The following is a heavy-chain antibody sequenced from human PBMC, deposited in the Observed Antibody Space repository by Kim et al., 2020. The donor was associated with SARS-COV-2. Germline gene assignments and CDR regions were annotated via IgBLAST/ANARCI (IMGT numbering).Heavy chain of an antibody. Sequence: ASVKVSCKASGYTFTSYAMHWVRQAPGQRLEWMGWINAGNGNTKYSQKFQGRVTITRDTSASTAYMELSSLRSEDTAVYYCARTVNGDYGSDYMDVWGKGTTVTVSS. D-gene: IGHD4-17*01. J-gene: IGHJ6*03. CDR2: INAGNGNT. CDR3: ARTVNGDYGSDYMDV. V-gene: IGHV1-3*01. CDR1: GYTFTSYA.